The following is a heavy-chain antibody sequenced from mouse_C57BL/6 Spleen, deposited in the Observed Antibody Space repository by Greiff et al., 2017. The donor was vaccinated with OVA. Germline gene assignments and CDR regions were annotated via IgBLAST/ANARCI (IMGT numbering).Heavy chain of an antibody. J-gene: IGHJ4*01. V-gene: IGHV1-74*01. CDR2: IHPADGDT. D-gene: IGHD1-1*01. Sequence: VQLQQPGDELVKPGASVKVSCKASGYTFTSYCMPWVQQTPGQGLEWIGRIHPADGDTNYTQKFKGRATLSVAKACSTAYMQLSSLTSEDSAVDYCAIYNGSSYDYAMDDWGQGTSVTVAS. CDR1: GYTFTSYC. CDR3: AIYNGSSYDYAMDD.